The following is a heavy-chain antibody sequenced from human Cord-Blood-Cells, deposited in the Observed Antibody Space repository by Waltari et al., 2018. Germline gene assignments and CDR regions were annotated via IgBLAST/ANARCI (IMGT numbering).Heavy chain of an antibody. D-gene: IGHD3-22*01. V-gene: IGHV4-31*03. CDR3: ARDGWLLGRGAFDI. Sequence: QVQLQESGPGLVKPSQTLSLTCTVSGGSISSGGYYWSGIRQHPGKGLEWIGYIYYSGSTYYNPSLKSRVTISVDTSKNQFSLKLSSVTAADTAVYYCARDGWLLGRGAFDIWGQGTMVTVSS. J-gene: IGHJ3*02. CDR2: IYYSGST. CDR1: GGSISSGGYY.